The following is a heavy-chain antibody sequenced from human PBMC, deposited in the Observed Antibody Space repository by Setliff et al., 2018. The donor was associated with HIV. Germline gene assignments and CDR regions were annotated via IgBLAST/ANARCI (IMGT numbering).Heavy chain of an antibody. J-gene: IGHJ4*02. CDR2: IYYSGNT. CDR3: AKGTPSCSFCFDN. D-gene: IGHD2-2*01. V-gene: IGHV4-4*02. Sequence: ETLSLTCAVSGGSIGTANWWSWVRQPPGQGLEWIGEIYYSGNTNYNPSLKSRVTMSVDKPKNHLSLKLSSVTAADTALYYCAKGTPSCSFCFDNWGLGTLVTVSS. CDR1: GGSIGTANW.